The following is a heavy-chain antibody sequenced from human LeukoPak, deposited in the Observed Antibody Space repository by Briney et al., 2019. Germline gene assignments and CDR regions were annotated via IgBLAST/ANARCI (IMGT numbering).Heavy chain of an antibody. V-gene: IGHV4-39*07. J-gene: IGHJ3*02. Sequence: SETLSLTCTVSGGSITSTSYYWGWIRQPPGKGLEWIGSIYHSGSTYYNPSLKSRVTISVDTSKNQFSLKLSSVTAADTAVYYCASKMPGIAVAGYEAYAFDIWGQGTMVTVSS. D-gene: IGHD6-19*01. CDR3: ASKMPGIAVAGYEAYAFDI. CDR1: GGSITSTSYY. CDR2: IYHSGST.